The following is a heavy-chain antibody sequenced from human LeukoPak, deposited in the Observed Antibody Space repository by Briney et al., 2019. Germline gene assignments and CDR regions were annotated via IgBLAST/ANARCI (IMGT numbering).Heavy chain of an antibody. D-gene: IGHD5-12*01. V-gene: IGHV3-30*07. CDR1: GFTFSSYA. J-gene: IGHJ4*02. CDR2: ISYDGGIT. CDR3: AKGPNSGYDKGDDY. Sequence: PGGSLRLSCAASGFTFSSYAMHWVRQAPGKGLEWVAVISYDGGITNYADSVKGRFTISRDNSKNTLYLQMNSLRAEDTAVYYCAKGPNSGYDKGDDYWGQGTLVTVSS.